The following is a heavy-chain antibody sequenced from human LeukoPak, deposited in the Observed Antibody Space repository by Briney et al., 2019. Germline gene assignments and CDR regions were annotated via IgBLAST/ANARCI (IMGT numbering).Heavy chain of an antibody. V-gene: IGHV3-53*01. CDR2: IYSGGST. D-gene: IGHD6-13*01. Sequence: GGSLRLSCAASGFTVSSNYMSWVRQAPGKGLEWVSVIYSGGSTYYADSVKGRFTTSRDNSKNTVDLQMNSLRVEDTAVYYCAMRGNTWYDCWGQGTLVTVSS. CDR1: GFTVSSNY. J-gene: IGHJ4*02. CDR3: AMRGNTWYDC.